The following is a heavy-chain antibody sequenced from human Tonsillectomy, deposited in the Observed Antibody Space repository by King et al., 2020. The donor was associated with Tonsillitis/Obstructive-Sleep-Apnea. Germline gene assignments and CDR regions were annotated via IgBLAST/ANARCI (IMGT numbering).Heavy chain of an antibody. D-gene: IGHD2-2*01. V-gene: IGHV4-34*01. CDR1: GWSLSGFS. J-gene: IGHJ6*03. CDR3: ARGGMPDYYYMDV. Sequence: VQLPQWGAGLLKPSETLSLTCAVYGWSLSGFSWSWIRQPPGKGLEWIGEVNHSGSTNYNPSLKSRVTISVDTSKNQFSLQLSSVTAADTAVYYCARGGMPDYYYMDVWGKGTTVTVSS. CDR2: VNHSGST.